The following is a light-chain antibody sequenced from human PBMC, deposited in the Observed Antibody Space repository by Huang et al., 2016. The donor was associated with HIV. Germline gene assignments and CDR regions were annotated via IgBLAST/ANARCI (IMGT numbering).Light chain of an antibody. J-gene: IGKJ3*01. Sequence: DIILTQSPLSLPVTPGEPASISCRSSQSLLHSYGYNFLQWYVQKPGQSPQLLISLGSYRASGVPYRFTGSGSGTDFTLEISNVEAEDVGIYYCMQTLQTPYTFGPGTTVDF. CDR3: MQTLQTPYT. CDR1: QSLLHSYGYNF. CDR2: LGS. V-gene: IGKV2-28*01.